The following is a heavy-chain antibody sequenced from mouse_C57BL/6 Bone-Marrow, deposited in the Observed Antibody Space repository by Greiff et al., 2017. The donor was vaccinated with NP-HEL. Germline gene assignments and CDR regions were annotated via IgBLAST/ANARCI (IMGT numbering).Heavy chain of an antibody. D-gene: IGHD1-1*01. Sequence: QVQLQQSGPELVKPGASVKISCKASGYSFTSYYIHWVKQRPGPGLEWIGWIYPGSGNTKYNEKFKGKAPLTADTSSSTAYMQLSSITSEDSAFEYCARGLTTVVAHFDYWGQGTTLTVSS. V-gene: IGHV1-66*01. J-gene: IGHJ2*01. CDR1: GYSFTSYY. CDR2: IYPGSGNT. CDR3: ARGLTTVVAHFDY.